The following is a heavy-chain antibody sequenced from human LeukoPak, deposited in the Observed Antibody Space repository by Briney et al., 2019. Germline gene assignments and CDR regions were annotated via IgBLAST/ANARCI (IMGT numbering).Heavy chain of an antibody. J-gene: IGHJ5*02. Sequence: SETLSLTCTVSGGSISSDSYYWNWIRQPAGKGLEWIGRIYTSGSTNYNPSLKSRVTISLDTSKNQFSLKLNSVTAADTAVYFCARSSTKNWFDAWGQGTLVTVSS. CDR3: ARSSTKNWFDA. V-gene: IGHV4-61*02. CDR1: GGSISSDSYY. CDR2: IYTSGST. D-gene: IGHD2-2*01.